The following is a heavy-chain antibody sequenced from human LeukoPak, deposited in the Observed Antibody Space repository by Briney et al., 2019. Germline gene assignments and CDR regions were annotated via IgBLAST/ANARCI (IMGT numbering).Heavy chain of an antibody. CDR2: IYDSGST. V-gene: IGHV4-30-2*01. J-gene: IGHJ4*02. CDR3: SSGSYYLFY. D-gene: IGHD1-26*01. CDR1: GGSISSGGYS. Sequence: PSETLSLTCAVSGGSISSGGYSWSWIRQPPGKGLEWIGYIYDSGSTYYNPSLKSRVTISVDRSKNQFSLKLSSVTAADTALYYCSSGSYYLFYWGQGTLVTVSS.